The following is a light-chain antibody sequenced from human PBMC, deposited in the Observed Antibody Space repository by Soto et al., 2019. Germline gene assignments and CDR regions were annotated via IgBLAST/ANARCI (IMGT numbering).Light chain of an antibody. CDR2: AAS. Sequence: DIQMTQSTSSLSASVGDRVTITCRASQAIRNDLGWYQQKPGKAPKRLIYAASSLLSGVPSRFSGSGSGTDFTLTISSLEPEDFAVYFCQQRSNWPPITFGQGTRLEIK. V-gene: IGKV1-17*01. CDR1: QAIRND. J-gene: IGKJ5*01. CDR3: QQRSNWPPIT.